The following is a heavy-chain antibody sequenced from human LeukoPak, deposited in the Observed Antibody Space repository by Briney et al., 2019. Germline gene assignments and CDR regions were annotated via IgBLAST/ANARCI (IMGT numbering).Heavy chain of an antibody. CDR3: AMFSSSWYVGNSFDY. J-gene: IGHJ4*02. D-gene: IGHD6-13*01. CDR2: ISTYNGNT. CDR1: GYTFTSYG. Sequence: GASVKVSCKASGYTFTSYGISWVRQAPGQGLEWMGWISTYNGNTNYAQKLQGRVTMTTDTSTSTAYMELSSLRSEDTAVYYCAMFSSSWYVGNSFDYWGQGTLVTVSS. V-gene: IGHV1-18*01.